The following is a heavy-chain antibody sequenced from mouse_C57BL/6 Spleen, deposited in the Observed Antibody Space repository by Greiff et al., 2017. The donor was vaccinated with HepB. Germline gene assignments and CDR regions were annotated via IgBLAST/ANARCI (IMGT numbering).Heavy chain of an antibody. D-gene: IGHD2-4*01. CDR2: INPNNGGT. Sequence: EVQLQESGPELVKPGASVKIPCKASGYTFTDYNMDWVKQSHGKSLEWIGDINPNNGGTIYNQKFKGKATLTVDKSSSTAYMELRSLTSEDTAVYYCARGGYDYEAWFAYWGQGTLVTVSA. V-gene: IGHV1-18*01. J-gene: IGHJ3*01. CDR1: GYTFTDYN. CDR3: ARGGYDYEAWFAY.